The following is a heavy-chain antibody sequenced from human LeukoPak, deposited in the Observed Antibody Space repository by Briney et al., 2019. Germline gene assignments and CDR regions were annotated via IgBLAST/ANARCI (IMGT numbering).Heavy chain of an antibody. J-gene: IGHJ4*02. CDR2: ISYDGSYQ. CDR1: GFTFSAYG. CDR3: ARERRRDGYNYKDY. V-gene: IGHV3-30*04. D-gene: IGHD5-24*01. Sequence: GGSLRLSCAVSGFTFSAYGMHRARQAPGKGLEWVAVISYDGSYQAYADSVKGRFTVSRDSSKNTLYLQLNSLRPEDTGLYYCARERRRDGYNYKDYWGQGTQVRVSS.